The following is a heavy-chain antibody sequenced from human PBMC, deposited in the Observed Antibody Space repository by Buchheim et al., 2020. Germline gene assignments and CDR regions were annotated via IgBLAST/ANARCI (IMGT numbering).Heavy chain of an antibody. J-gene: IGHJ6*02. CDR1: GFTFSSYA. V-gene: IGHV3-30-3*01. Sequence: QVQLVESGGGVVQPGRSLRLSCAASGFTFSSYAMHWVRQAPGKGLEWVAVISYDGRNKYYADSVKGRFTISRDNSKNTLYLQMNSLRAEDTAVYYCARDHTAFWSGYSYVDGMDVWGQGTT. CDR3: ARDHTAFWSGYSYVDGMDV. D-gene: IGHD3-3*01. CDR2: ISYDGRNK.